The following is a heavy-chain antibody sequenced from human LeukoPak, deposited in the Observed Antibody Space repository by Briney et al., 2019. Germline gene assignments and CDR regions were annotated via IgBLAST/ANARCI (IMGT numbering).Heavy chain of an antibody. V-gene: IGHV3-23*01. CDR2: ISGSGGST. CDR3: ARSIGYCSSLSCVGYFAY. Sequence: GGSLTLSCGVSGFTFSSYAMSWVRHPPGEGLEWDSAISGSGGSTYYADSVKSRFDVSRDNSTNTLYLQMNSLRREDTAVYYCARSIGYCSSLSCVGYFAYWGQGTMVPVSS. CDR1: GFTFSSYA. D-gene: IGHD2-2*01. J-gene: IGHJ4*02.